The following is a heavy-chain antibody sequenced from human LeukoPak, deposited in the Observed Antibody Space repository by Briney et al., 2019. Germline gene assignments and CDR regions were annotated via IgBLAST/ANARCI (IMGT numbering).Heavy chain of an antibody. D-gene: IGHD2-2*02. V-gene: IGHV1-18*01. Sequence: ASVKVSCKASGYTFTSYGISWVRQAPGQGVEGMRWISAYNGNTNYAQKLQGRVTMTTDTSTSTAYMELRSLRSDDTAVYYCARGHCSSTSCYSEPYYYYGMAVWGQGTTVTVSS. CDR3: ARGHCSSTSCYSEPYYYYGMAV. J-gene: IGHJ6*02. CDR1: GYTFTSYG. CDR2: ISAYNGNT.